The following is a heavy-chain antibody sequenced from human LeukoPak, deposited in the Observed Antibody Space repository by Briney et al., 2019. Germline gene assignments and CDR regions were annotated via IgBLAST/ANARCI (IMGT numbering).Heavy chain of an antibody. Sequence: GGSLRLSCAASGFTFSSYSMNWVRQAPGKGLEWVSSISSSSSYTYYADSVKGRFTISRDNAKNSLYLQMNSLRAEDTAVYYCARYSSLDYWGQGTLVTVSS. CDR1: GFTFSSYS. J-gene: IGHJ4*02. CDR2: ISSSSSYT. D-gene: IGHD6-13*01. V-gene: IGHV3-21*01. CDR3: ARYSSLDY.